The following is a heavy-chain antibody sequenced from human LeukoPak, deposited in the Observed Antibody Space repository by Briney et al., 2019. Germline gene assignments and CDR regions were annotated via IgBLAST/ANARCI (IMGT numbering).Heavy chain of an antibody. CDR2: IKDDGSEK. V-gene: IGHV3-7*04. J-gene: IGHJ6*02. CDR1: GFTFSWYW. D-gene: IGHD3-10*01. CDR3: ARARRGVYYYYGVDL. Sequence: GGSLRLSCAASGFTFSWYWMSWVRQSPGKGLEWVANIKDDGSEKNHVDSVKGRFTISRNNAKKSLYLQMNSLRAEDTAVYYCARARRGVYYYYGVDLWGQGTTGTV.